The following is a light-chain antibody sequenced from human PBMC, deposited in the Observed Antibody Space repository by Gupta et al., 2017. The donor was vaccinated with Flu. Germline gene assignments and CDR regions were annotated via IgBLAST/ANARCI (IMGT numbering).Light chain of an antibody. CDR3: RQPLQTPWT. V-gene: IGKV2-28*01. J-gene: IGKJ1*01. CDR2: LGS. Sequence: DIVMTQSPLSLPVTPGEPASISCRSSQSLLHTNGYIYLDWYLQKPGQSPQLLIYLGSNRAPGVPDRFNGSGSGTDFTLKISRVEAEDVGVYYCRQPLQTPWTFGQGTKVEIK. CDR1: QSLLHTNGYIY.